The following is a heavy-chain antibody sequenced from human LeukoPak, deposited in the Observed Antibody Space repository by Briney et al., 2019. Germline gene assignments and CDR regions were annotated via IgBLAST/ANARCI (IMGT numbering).Heavy chain of an antibody. V-gene: IGHV5-51*01. J-gene: IGHJ4*02. D-gene: IGHD2-2*01. CDR3: ARHPRYCSSTSCYGRPYFDY. CDR1: GYSFTSYW. CDR2: IYPGDSDT. Sequence: GESLKISCKGSGYSFTSYWIGWVRQMPGKGLEWMGIIYPGDSDTRYNPSFQGQVTISADKSISTAYLQWSSLKASDTAMYYCARHPRYCSSTSCYGRPYFDYWGQGTLVTVSS.